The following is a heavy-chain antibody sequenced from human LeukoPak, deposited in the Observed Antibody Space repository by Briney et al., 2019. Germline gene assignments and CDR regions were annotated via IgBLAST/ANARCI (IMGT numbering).Heavy chain of an antibody. CDR3: ARGGAPED. V-gene: IGHV4-4*07. CDR2: IYITGST. J-gene: IGHJ4*02. Sequence: PSETLSLTCSVAGGSIINYYWSWIRQSAGTGLEWVGRIYITGSTTYNPSLQSRLSMSVDTSKSQFSLRLRSVSAADTAVYYCARGGAPEDWGQGTLVTVSS. CDR1: GGSIINYY.